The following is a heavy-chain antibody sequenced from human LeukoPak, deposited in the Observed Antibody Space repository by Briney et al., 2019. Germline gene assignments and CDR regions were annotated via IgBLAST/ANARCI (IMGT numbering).Heavy chain of an antibody. CDR2: IADNGADT. CDR3: AKAPLGSCSGAACYHFDH. Sequence: PGGSLRLSCAASGFTFSTCAMNWVRQAPGKRLEWVASIADNGADTYHAVSVKGRFTISRGNSRNTLSLHMSSLRVDDTALYYCAKAPLGSCSGAACYHFDHWGQGALVTVSS. CDR1: GFTFSTCA. J-gene: IGHJ4*02. D-gene: IGHD2-15*01. V-gene: IGHV3-23*01.